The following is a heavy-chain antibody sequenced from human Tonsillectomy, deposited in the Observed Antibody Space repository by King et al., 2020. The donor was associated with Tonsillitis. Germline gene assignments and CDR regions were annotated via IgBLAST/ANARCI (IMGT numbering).Heavy chain of an antibody. J-gene: IGHJ3*02. Sequence: QLQESGPGLVKPSETLSLTCTVSGGSLSSSSYYWGWIRQPPGKGLEWIGGIYYSGGTYFNPSLKSRVTISVDTSQNQFSLKLSSVTAADTAVYYCALAVAGNLDAFDIWGQGTMVTVSS. CDR1: GGSLSSSSYY. CDR3: ALAVAGNLDAFDI. CDR2: IYYSGGT. D-gene: IGHD6-19*01. V-gene: IGHV4-39*01.